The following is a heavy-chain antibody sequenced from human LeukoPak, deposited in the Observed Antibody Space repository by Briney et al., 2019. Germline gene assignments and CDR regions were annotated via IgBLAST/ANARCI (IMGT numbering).Heavy chain of an antibody. J-gene: IGHJ3*02. Sequence: TSGGSLRLSCAASGFTFSSYSMNWVRQAPGKGLEWVSSISSSSSYIYYADSVKGRFTISRDNAKNSLYLQMNSLRAEDTAVYYCARDDSGYGDAFDIWGQGTMVTVSS. CDR3: ARDDSGYGDAFDI. CDR1: GFTFSSYS. V-gene: IGHV3-21*01. D-gene: IGHD5-12*01. CDR2: ISSSSSYI.